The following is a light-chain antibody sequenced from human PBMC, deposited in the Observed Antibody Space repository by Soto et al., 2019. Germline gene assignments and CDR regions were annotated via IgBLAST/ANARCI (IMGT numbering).Light chain of an antibody. J-gene: IGKJ5*01. V-gene: IGKV3-20*01. CDR2: GAS. CDR3: QQYAGSPT. Sequence: EIVLTQSPGTLSLSPGERATLSCWASQSVASTYLGRYQQKPGQAPRHLIYGASSRATGIPDRFSGSGSGTNFTLTISRLEPEDLALYYCQQYAGSPTFGQGTRLEIK. CDR1: QSVASTY.